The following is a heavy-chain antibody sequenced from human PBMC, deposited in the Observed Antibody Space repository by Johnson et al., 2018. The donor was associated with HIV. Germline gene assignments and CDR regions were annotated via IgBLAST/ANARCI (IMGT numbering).Heavy chain of an antibody. V-gene: IGHV3-15*01. CDR3: AKNVLYLQMSSRGAEEPATCYCARKGDAFDL. CDR1: GFTFSNAW. Sequence: VQLVESGGGVVRPGGSLKLSCAASGFTFSNAWMNWVRQAPGKGLQWVGRIKSKPDGGSDDYAAPVKDRFTISRDDSKNTLYLQMNSLKTEDTAVYYCAKNVLYLQMSSRGAEEPATCYCARKGDAFDLWGQGTMVTVSS. D-gene: IGHD3-9*01. CDR2: IKSKPDGGSD. J-gene: IGHJ3*01.